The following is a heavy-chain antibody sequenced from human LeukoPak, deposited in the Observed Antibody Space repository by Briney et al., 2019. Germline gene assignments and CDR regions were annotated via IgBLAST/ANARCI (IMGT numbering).Heavy chain of an antibody. CDR3: ARGHPGYSLS. J-gene: IGHJ5*02. Sequence: SETLSLTCIVSDTIRSHYWNWIRPPPGKGLEWIGYVLYSGSTNYNPSLKSRVTISLDTSRNQFSLRLSSVTAADTAIYYCARGHPGYSLSWGQGTLVTVSS. CDR1: DTIRSHY. CDR2: VLYSGST. D-gene: IGHD6-13*01. V-gene: IGHV4-59*11.